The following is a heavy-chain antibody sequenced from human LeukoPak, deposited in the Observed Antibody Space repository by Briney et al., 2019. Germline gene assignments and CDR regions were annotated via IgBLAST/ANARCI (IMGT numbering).Heavy chain of an antibody. CDR2: ISGSGGIT. D-gene: IGHD3-10*01. CDR1: GFTFSRYA. CDR3: ARDITLTRGGRSDY. Sequence: GGSLRLSCAASGFTFSRYAMSWIRQAPGRGLEWVSGISGSGGITHYTDSVKGRFTISRDNAKNTLYLQMNSLRAEDTAVYYCARDITLTRGGRSDYWGQGTLVTVSA. J-gene: IGHJ4*02. V-gene: IGHV3-23*01.